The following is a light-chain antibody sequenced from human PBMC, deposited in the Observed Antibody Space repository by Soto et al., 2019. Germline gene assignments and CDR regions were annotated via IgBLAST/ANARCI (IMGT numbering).Light chain of an antibody. Sequence: DIQMTQSPSTLSASVEDRVTITCRASQSLDSWLAWYQQKPGKPPKLLIYKTSILEFGVPSSFSGSGSGTLFTLTISILQPDYFATYYCQQYHSFSTFGQGTKVEIK. CDR2: KTS. CDR1: QSLDSW. J-gene: IGKJ1*01. V-gene: IGKV1-5*03. CDR3: QQYHSFST.